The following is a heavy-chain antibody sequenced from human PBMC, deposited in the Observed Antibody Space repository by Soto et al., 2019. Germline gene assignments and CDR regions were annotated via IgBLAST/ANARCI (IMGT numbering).Heavy chain of an antibody. J-gene: IGHJ4*02. CDR3: AHRAAINGYWNGGYFDY. CDR2: IYWDDDK. Sequence: QITLKESGPTRVKPTQTLTLTCTFSGFSLSARPVGVGWIRQPPGKALERLALIYWDDDKRYSPSLQTRLTIPRDTPKNQVVLTMTNMDPVDTAMYYCAHRAAINGYWNGGYFDYWGQGALVTVSS. V-gene: IGHV2-5*02. D-gene: IGHD1-1*01. CDR1: GFSLSARPVG.